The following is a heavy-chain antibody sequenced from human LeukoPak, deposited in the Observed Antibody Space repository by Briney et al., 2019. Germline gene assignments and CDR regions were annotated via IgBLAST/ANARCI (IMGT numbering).Heavy chain of an antibody. D-gene: IGHD3-10*01. V-gene: IGHV4-59*01. J-gene: IGHJ4*02. Sequence: SETLSLTCGVSGGAITNYYWNWIRQAPGKGLEWLGYIYYTGSTTYNPSVKSRITISLDTSKKQISLKLRSVTAADTAVYYCARVGKFEGVRCFDYWGQGTLVTVSS. CDR3: ARVGKFEGVRCFDY. CDR2: IYYTGST. CDR1: GGAITNYY.